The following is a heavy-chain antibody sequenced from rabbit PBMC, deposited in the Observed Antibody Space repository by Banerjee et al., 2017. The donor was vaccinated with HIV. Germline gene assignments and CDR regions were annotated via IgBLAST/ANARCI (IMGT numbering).Heavy chain of an antibody. CDR2: IYGGSSGST. CDR3: ARGGYGGNTYYNF. D-gene: IGHD8-1*01. V-gene: IGHV1S45*01. CDR1: GFDFSSSYW. J-gene: IGHJ6*01. Sequence: QEQLVESGGGLVQPEGSLTLTCKASGFDFSSSYWICWVRQAPGKGLEWIACIYGGSSGSTYYASWAKGRFTISKTSSTTVTLQMTSLTAADTATYFCARGGYGGNTYYNFWGPGTLVTIS.